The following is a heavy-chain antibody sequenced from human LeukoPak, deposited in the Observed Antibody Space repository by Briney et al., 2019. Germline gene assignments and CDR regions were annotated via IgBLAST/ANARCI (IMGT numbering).Heavy chain of an antibody. CDR2: ISSSSYI. Sequence: GGSLRLSCAASGFTFSSYSMNWVRQAPGKGLEWVSSISSSSYIYYADSVKGRFTISRDNAKNSLYLQMNSLRAEDTAVYYCVSKAVAGTYPFDYWGQGTLVTVSS. J-gene: IGHJ4*02. V-gene: IGHV3-21*01. CDR3: VSKAVAGTYPFDY. CDR1: GFTFSSYS. D-gene: IGHD6-19*01.